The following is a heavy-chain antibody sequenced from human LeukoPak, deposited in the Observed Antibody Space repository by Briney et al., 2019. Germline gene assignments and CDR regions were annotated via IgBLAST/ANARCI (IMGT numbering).Heavy chain of an antibody. CDR2: IYSGGST. Sequence: GGSLRLSCAASGFTVSSNYMSWVRQAPGKGLEWVSVIYSGGSTYYADSVKGRFTISRDNSKNTLYLQMNSLRAEDTAVYYCARARITMVRGAQNLNWFDPWGQGTLVTVSS. CDR1: GFTVSSNY. D-gene: IGHD3-10*01. J-gene: IGHJ5*02. V-gene: IGHV3-53*01. CDR3: ARARITMVRGAQNLNWFDP.